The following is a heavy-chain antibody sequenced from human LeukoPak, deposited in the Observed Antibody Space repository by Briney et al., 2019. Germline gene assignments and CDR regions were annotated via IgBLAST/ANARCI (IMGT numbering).Heavy chain of an antibody. J-gene: IGHJ4*02. CDR1: GFPFSTYS. D-gene: IGHD1-26*01. Sequence: GSLRLSCAASGFPFSTYSMNWVRQAPGKGLEWVSSISSGSGYIYYADSVKGRFTISRDNAKNSLYLQMNSLRAEDTAVYYCARDSGSYYAFDYWGQGTLVTVSS. CDR2: ISSGSGYI. CDR3: ARDSGSYYAFDY. V-gene: IGHV3-21*01.